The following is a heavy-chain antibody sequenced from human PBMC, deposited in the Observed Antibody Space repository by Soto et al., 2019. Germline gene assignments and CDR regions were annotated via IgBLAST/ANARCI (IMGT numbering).Heavy chain of an antibody. V-gene: IGHV1-18*01. D-gene: IGHD2-2*01. CDR3: ARERSDFISTDCYVGGEVDK. CDR1: GYTFNSYG. Sequence: QVQLVQSGAEVKKPGASVKVSCKASGYTFNSYGISWVRQAPGQGLEWMGWISAYNGNTNYAEKLQGRVTMTTETTTSTGYMDLRSLRSEDTAVYYCARERSDFISTDCYVGGEVDKWGQGTLVTVSS. J-gene: IGHJ4*02. CDR2: ISAYNGNT.